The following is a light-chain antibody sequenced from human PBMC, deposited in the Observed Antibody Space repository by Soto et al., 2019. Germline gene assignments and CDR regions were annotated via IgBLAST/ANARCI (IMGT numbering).Light chain of an antibody. V-gene: IGKV1-39*01. CDR2: AAS. CDR1: QSISSY. Sequence: DSQMTQSPSSLSASVGDRVTITCRASQSISSYLNWYQQKPGKVPKLLIYAASSLQSGVPSRFSGSGSGTDFTLTISSLQPEDFATYYCQQTYSTPRTFGQGTKVEI. CDR3: QQTYSTPRT. J-gene: IGKJ1*01.